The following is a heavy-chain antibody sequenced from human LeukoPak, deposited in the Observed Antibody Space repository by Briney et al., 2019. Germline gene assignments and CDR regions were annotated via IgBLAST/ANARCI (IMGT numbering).Heavy chain of an antibody. J-gene: IGHJ4*02. Sequence: ASVKVSCKASGYTFTGYYMHWVRQAPGQGLEWMGWISAYNGNRNYAQKFQGRVTMTTDTSTSTAYMELRSLRSDDTAVYYCASGQKGRFGELSTIDYWGQGTLVTVSS. CDR2: ISAYNGNR. CDR1: GYTFTGYY. D-gene: IGHD3-10*01. V-gene: IGHV1-18*04. CDR3: ASGQKGRFGELSTIDY.